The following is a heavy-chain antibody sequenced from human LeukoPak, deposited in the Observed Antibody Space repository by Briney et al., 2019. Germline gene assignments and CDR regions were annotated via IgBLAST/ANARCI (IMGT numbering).Heavy chain of an antibody. Sequence: ASVKVSCKASGCTFTSYGISWVRQAPGLGLEWMGWISAYNGNTNYAQKLQGRVTMTTDTSTSTAYMELRSLRSDDTAVYYCARGFYGGSDYYFDYWGQGTLVTVSS. CDR1: GCTFTSYG. CDR3: ARGFYGGSDYYFDY. V-gene: IGHV1-18*01. D-gene: IGHD4-23*01. CDR2: ISAYNGNT. J-gene: IGHJ4*02.